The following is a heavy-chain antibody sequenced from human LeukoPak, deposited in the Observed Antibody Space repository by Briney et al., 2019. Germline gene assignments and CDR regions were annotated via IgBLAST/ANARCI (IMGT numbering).Heavy chain of an antibody. V-gene: IGHV4-39*07. CDR3: ARDSGYYDFWSGNDAFDI. J-gene: IGHJ3*02. D-gene: IGHD3-3*01. CDR2: IYYSGST. CDR1: GGSISSSSYY. Sequence: SETLSLTCTVSGGSISSSSYYWGWIRQPPGKGLEWIGSIYYSGSTYYNPSLKSRVTMSVDTSKNQFSLKLSSVTAADTAVYYCARDSGYYDFWSGNDAFDIWGQGTMVTVSS.